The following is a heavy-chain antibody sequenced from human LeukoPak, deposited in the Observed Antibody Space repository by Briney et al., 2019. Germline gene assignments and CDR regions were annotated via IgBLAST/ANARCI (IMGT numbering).Heavy chain of an antibody. D-gene: IGHD3-10*01. V-gene: IGHV4-28*01. Sequence: SGTLSLTCAVSGYSISSSNWWGWIRQPPGKGLEWIGYIYYSGSTYYNPSLKSRVTMSVDTSNNQFSLTLSSVTAADTAVYYCVSLAEGESGRGSWGQGTLVTVSS. CDR2: IYYSGST. CDR3: VSLAEGESGRGS. CDR1: GYSISSSNW. J-gene: IGHJ5*02.